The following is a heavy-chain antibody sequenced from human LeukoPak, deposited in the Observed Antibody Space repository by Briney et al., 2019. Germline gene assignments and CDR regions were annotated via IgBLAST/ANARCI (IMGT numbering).Heavy chain of an antibody. Sequence: SQTLSLTCAISGDSVSSNSVTWNWIRQSPSRGLEWLGRTYYRSTWYNDYAVSVRGRISVNPDTSKNQFSLHLNSVTPEDTAVYYCARRLTQYDCFDPWGQGILATVSS. D-gene: IGHD2-2*01. J-gene: IGHJ5*02. CDR3: ARRLTQYDCFDP. V-gene: IGHV6-1*01. CDR2: TYYRSTWYN. CDR1: GDSVSSNSVT.